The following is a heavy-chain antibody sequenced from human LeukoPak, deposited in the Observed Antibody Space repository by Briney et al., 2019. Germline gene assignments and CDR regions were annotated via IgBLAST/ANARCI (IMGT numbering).Heavy chain of an antibody. CDR1: GYTFTGYY. CDR3: ARFMVRGVTDY. V-gene: IGHV1-8*02. Sequence: GASVKVSCKASGYTFTGYYMHWVRQAPGQGLEWMGWMNPNSGNTGYAQKFQGRVTMTRNTSISTAYMELSSLRSEDTAVYYCARFMVRGVTDYWGQGTLVTVSS. D-gene: IGHD3-10*01. J-gene: IGHJ4*02. CDR2: MNPNSGNT.